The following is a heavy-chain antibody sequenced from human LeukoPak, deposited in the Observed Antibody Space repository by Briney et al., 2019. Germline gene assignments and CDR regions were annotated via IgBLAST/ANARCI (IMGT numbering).Heavy chain of an antibody. V-gene: IGHV3-21*01. CDR2: ISSSSTYI. J-gene: IGHJ4*02. Sequence: PGGSLRLSCAASGFTFSDYSMNWVRQAPGKGLEWVSSISSSSTYIYYADSVKGRFTISRDNAKNSLYLQMNSLRAEDTAVYYCARVRTVMGVSLDYWGPGTPVTVPS. CDR1: GFTFSDYS. CDR3: ARVRTVMGVSLDY. D-gene: IGHD3-10*01.